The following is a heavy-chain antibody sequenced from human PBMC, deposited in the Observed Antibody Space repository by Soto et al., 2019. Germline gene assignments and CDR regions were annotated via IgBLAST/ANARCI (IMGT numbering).Heavy chain of an antibody. J-gene: IGHJ4*02. CDR1: GYSFTSYW. V-gene: IGHV5-10-1*01. D-gene: IGHD6-6*01. CDR3: ARHIEARPWHLDY. Sequence: GESLKISCKGSGYSFTSYWISWVRQMPGKGLEWMGRIDPSDSYTNYSPSFQGHVTISADKSISTAYLQWSSLKASDTAMYYCARHIEARPWHLDYWGQGTLVTVSS. CDR2: IDPSDSYT.